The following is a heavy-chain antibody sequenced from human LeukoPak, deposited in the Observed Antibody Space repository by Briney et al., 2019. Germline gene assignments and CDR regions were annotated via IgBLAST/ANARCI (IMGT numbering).Heavy chain of an antibody. V-gene: IGHV4-39*07. CDR3: ARDLRVVVTAIFDF. CDR2: IFYSGRT. Sequence: SETLSLTCTVSGGSISSSNYYWGWIRQPPGKGLEWLGSIFYSGRTYYNPSLKSRVTISVDTSKKQFSLKLNSVTAADTAVYYCARDLRVVVTAIFDFWGQGTLVTVSS. CDR1: GGSISSSNYY. J-gene: IGHJ4*02. D-gene: IGHD2-21*02.